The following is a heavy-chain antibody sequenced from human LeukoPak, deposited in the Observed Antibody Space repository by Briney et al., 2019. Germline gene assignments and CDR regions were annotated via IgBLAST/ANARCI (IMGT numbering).Heavy chain of an antibody. D-gene: IGHD6-19*01. CDR3: AREYWGIAVAGTGPTRGPVDY. CDR2: TRNKTNTYTT. CDR1: GFTFSDHS. Sequence: PGGSLRLSCAASGFTFSDHSMDWVRQAPGKGLEWLGRTRNKTNTYTTEYAASVKGRFTISRDDSKNSLYLQMNSLRTEDTAVYYCAREYWGIAVAGTGPTRGPVDYWGQGTLVTVSS. J-gene: IGHJ4*02. V-gene: IGHV3-72*01.